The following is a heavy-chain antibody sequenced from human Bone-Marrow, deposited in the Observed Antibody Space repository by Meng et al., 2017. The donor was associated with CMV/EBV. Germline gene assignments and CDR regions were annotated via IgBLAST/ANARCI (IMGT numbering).Heavy chain of an antibody. CDR2: IYYSGST. J-gene: IGHJ3*02. Sequence: SENLSLTCTVSGGSISSYYWSWIRQPPGKGLEWLGYIYYSGSTNYNPSLKSRVTMSVDTSKNQFSLKLTSVTAADTAVYYCARQPPGSAAFDIWGQGTMVTVSS. V-gene: IGHV4-59*01. CDR1: GGSISSYY. D-gene: IGHD3-10*01. CDR3: ARQPPGSAAFDI.